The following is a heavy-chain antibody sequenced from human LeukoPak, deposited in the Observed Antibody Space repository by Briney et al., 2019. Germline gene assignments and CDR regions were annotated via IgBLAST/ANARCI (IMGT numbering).Heavy chain of an antibody. D-gene: IGHD6-19*01. J-gene: IGHJ6*03. Sequence: GGSLRLSCAASGFTFSSYSMNWVRQAPGKGLEWVSYISSSSSTIYYADSVKGRFTISRDNAKNSLYLQMNSLRAEDTAVYYCARDRGRAVAGKGYYYYYMDVWGKGTTVTVSS. CDR2: ISSSSSTI. V-gene: IGHV3-48*01. CDR1: GFTFSSYS. CDR3: ARDRGRAVAGKGYYYYYMDV.